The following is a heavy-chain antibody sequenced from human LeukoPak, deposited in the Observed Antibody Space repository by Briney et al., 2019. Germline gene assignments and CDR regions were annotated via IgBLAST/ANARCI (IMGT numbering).Heavy chain of an antibody. CDR1: GFTFSSYG. Sequence: GGSLRLSCAASGFTFSSYGMHWVRQAPGKGLEWVAVISYDGSNKYYADSVKGRFTISRDNSKNTLYLQMNSLRAEDTAVYYCARGLTDYDAFDIWGQGTMVTVSS. J-gene: IGHJ3*02. CDR3: ARGLTDYDAFDI. V-gene: IGHV3-30*03. D-gene: IGHD2-21*01. CDR2: ISYDGSNK.